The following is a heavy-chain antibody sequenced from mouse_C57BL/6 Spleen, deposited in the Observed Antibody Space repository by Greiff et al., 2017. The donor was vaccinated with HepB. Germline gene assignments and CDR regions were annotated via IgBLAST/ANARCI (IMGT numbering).Heavy chain of an antibody. CDR2: FYPGSGSI. Sequence: QVQLKQSGAELVKPGASVKLSCKASGYTFTEYTIHWVKQRSGQGLEWIGWFYPGSGSIKYNEKFKDKATLTADKSSSTVYMELSRLTSEDSAVYFCARHEDRDDYYGSRGYFDYWGQGTTLTVSS. D-gene: IGHD1-1*01. CDR3: ARHEDRDDYYGSRGYFDY. J-gene: IGHJ2*01. V-gene: IGHV1-62-2*01. CDR1: GYTFTEYT.